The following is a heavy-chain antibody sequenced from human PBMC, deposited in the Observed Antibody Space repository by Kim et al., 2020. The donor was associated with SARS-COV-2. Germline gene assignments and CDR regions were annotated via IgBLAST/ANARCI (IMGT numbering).Heavy chain of an antibody. Sequence: SETLSLTCTVSGGSISSYFWSWIRQVPGKGLEWIGYIYYNGMTDYNPSLTSRVTMSIDPSKNQFSLKLTSVTAADTAVYFCVRHRDFADTQLYHVDVWGQGTTVTVSS. CDR2: IYYNGMT. J-gene: IGHJ6*02. CDR1: GGSISSYF. CDR3: VRHRDFADTQLYHVDV. V-gene: IGHV4-59*08. D-gene: IGHD3-16*02.